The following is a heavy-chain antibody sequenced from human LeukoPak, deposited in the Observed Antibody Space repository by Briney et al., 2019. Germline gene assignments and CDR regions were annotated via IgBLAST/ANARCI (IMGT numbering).Heavy chain of an antibody. Sequence: GGSLRLSCAASGFTFSSYGMHWVRQAPGKGLEWVVVIWYDGSNKYYADSVKGRFTISRDNSKNTLYLQMNSLRAEDTAVYYCARASSSWQFDYWGQGTLVTVSS. V-gene: IGHV3-33*01. CDR3: ARASSSWQFDY. J-gene: IGHJ4*02. CDR1: GFTFSSYG. CDR2: IWYDGSNK. D-gene: IGHD6-13*01.